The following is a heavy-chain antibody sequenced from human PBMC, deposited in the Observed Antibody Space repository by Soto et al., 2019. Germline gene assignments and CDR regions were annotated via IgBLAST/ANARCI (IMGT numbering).Heavy chain of an antibody. CDR2: INAGNGNT. CDR1: GYTFTSYA. J-gene: IGHJ3*02. D-gene: IGHD3-22*01. V-gene: IGHV1-3*01. CDR3: ARDVDSSGYYWSAFDI. Sequence: ASVKVSCKASGYTFTSYAMHWVRQAPGQRLEWMGWINAGNGNTKYSQKFQGRVTITRDKSASTAYMELSSLRSEDTAMYYCARDVDSSGYYWSAFDIWGQGTMVTVSS.